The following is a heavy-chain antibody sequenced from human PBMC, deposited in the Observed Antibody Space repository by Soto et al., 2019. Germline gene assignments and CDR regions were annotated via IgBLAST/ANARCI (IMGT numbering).Heavy chain of an antibody. D-gene: IGHD2-8*01. CDR3: VREASVLIRAAQPSRFDS. V-gene: IGHV1-18*01. CDR1: GYSFMKYG. Sequence: GASVKVSCKGFGYSFMKYGINWVRQAPGQGLEWVGWISPYSGYTHSAQKFHGRLTLTTDTAASTAYMELRILRSAHTALYYCVREASVLIRAAQPSRFDSWGQGTLVTVSS. J-gene: IGHJ4*02. CDR2: ISPYSGYT.